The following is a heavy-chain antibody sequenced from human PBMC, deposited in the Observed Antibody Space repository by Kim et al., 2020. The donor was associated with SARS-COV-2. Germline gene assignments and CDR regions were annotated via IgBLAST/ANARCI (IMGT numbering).Heavy chain of an antibody. Sequence: QGRVTITADKSTSTAYMELSSLRSEDTAVYYCARAGMITFGGVIVHNFDYWGQGTLVTVSS. CDR3: ARAGMITFGGVIVHNFDY. D-gene: IGHD3-16*02. J-gene: IGHJ4*02. V-gene: IGHV1-69*04.